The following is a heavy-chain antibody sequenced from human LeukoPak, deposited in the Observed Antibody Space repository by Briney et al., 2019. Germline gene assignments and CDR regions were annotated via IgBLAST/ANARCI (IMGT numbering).Heavy chain of an antibody. Sequence: PGRSLRLSCAASGFTFSSYGMHWVRQAPGKGLEWVAVIWYDGSNKYYADSVKGRFTISRDNSKNTLYLQMNSLRAEDTAVYYCAGAAMPAYYYGMDVWGKGTTVTVSS. D-gene: IGHD2-2*01. CDR2: IWYDGSNK. CDR1: GFTFSSYG. J-gene: IGHJ6*04. CDR3: AGAAMPAYYYGMDV. V-gene: IGHV3-33*01.